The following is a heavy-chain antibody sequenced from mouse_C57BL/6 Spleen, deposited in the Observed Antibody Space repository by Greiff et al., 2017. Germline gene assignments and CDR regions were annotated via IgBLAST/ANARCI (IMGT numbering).Heavy chain of an antibody. D-gene: IGHD1-1*01. CDR1: GYTFTSYG. CDR2: IYPRSGNT. Sequence: QVQLQQSGAELARPGASVKLSCKASGYTFTSYGISWVKQRTGQGLEWIGEIYPRSGNTYYNEKFKGKATLTADKSSSTAYMELRSLTSEDTAVYFCARSVYGSSQGAMDYWGQGTSVTVSS. CDR3: ARSVYGSSQGAMDY. V-gene: IGHV1-81*01. J-gene: IGHJ4*01.